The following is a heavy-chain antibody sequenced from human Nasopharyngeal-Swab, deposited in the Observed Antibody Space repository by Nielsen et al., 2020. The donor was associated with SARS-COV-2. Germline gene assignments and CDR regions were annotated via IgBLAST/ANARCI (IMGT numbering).Heavy chain of an antibody. CDR1: RGTFSSYV. CDR2: IIPILGIA. V-gene: IGHV1-69*04. CDR3: ARYYSNYHFWYFDL. J-gene: IGHJ2*01. D-gene: IGHD4-11*01. Sequence: SLKVSCKAPRGTFSSYVISWVRQAPGQGLEWMGRIIPILGIANYAQKFQGRVTITADKSTSTAYMELSSLRSEDKAVYYCARYYSNYHFWYFDLWGRGTLVTVSS.